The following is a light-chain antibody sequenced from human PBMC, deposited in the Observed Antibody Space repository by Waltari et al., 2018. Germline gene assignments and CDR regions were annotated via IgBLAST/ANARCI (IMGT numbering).Light chain of an antibody. CDR2: AAS. CDR1: QGISRR. V-gene: IGKV1D-12*01. Sequence: DIQMTQSPSSVYASVGERVTITCRASQGISRRLAWYQQKPGKAPNLLISAASSLQSGVPSRFSGSGSGTDFTLTINSLQPEDFATYYCQQANSFPVTFGGGTKVEFK. CDR3: QQANSFPVT. J-gene: IGKJ4*01.